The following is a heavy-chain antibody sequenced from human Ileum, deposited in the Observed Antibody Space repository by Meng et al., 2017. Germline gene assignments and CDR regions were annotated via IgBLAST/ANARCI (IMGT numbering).Heavy chain of an antibody. Sequence: QWQLQESGPGLGEPSGTLSLTCTVSGGSISSSFYWSWVRQSPGKGLEWIGQIYLAGSPNYNPSLESRVTISVDKSKNQFSLRLTSVTAADTAIFYCVRHGGKYFDSWGQGTLVTVSS. J-gene: IGHJ4*02. D-gene: IGHD2-15*01. CDR2: IYLAGSP. V-gene: IGHV4-4*02. CDR3: VRHGGKYFDS. CDR1: GGSISSSFY.